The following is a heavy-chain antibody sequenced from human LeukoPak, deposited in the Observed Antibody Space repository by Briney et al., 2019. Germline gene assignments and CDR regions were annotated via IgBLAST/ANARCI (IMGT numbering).Heavy chain of an antibody. Sequence: SETLSLTCTVSGGSISNYYWSWIRQPPGKGLECIGYIYYSGSTNYNPSLKSRVTISVDTSKNQFSLRLSSVTAADTAVYYCARQWELLRSFDAFHIWGPGTMVTVSS. CDR1: GGSISNYY. CDR2: IYYSGST. J-gene: IGHJ3*02. CDR3: ARQWELLRSFDAFHI. V-gene: IGHV4-59*01. D-gene: IGHD1-26*01.